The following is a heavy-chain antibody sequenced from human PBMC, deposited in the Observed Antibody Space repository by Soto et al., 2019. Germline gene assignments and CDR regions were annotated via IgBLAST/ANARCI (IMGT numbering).Heavy chain of an antibody. CDR2: ISYDGSNK. V-gene: IGHV3-30*18. J-gene: IGHJ6*02. D-gene: IGHD2-2*01. CDR3: AKDVETGYCSSTSCYPHFYGVDV. CDR1: DFRSRRSG. Sequence: LRLCCVASDFRSRRSGIHWVSQAPGKGLEWVAVISYDGSNKYYADSVKGRFTISRDNSKNTLSLQMYSLRPEDTAIYYCAKDVETGYCSSTSCYPHFYGVDVWGQGTTVTVSS.